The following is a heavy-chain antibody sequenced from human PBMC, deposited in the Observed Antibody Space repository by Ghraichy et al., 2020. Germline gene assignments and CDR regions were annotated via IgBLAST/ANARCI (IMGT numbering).Heavy chain of an antibody. CDR1: GGSFSGYY. CDR3: ARDEYRYYYGSGSYGLDY. CDR2: INHSGST. Sequence: ETLSLTCAVYGGSFSGYYWSWIRQPPGKGLEWIGEINHSGSTNYNPSLKSRVTISVDTSKNQFSLKLSSVTAADTAVYYCARDEYRYYYGSGSYGLDYWGQGTLVTVSS. D-gene: IGHD3-10*01. J-gene: IGHJ4*02. V-gene: IGHV4-34*01.